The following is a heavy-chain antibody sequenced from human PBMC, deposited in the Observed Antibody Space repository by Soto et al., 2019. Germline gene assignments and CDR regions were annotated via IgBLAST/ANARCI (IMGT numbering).Heavy chain of an antibody. CDR3: ARDRRRVGATLMDV. D-gene: IGHD1-26*01. CDR1: GGTFSVYD. V-gene: IGHV1-69*01. Sequence: SVKVSCRSSGGTFSVYDISWVRQAAGQGLEWMGGIIPIFGTANYAQKFQGRVTITADESTSTAYMELSSLRSEDTAVYYCARDRRRVGATLMDVWGQGTTVTVSS. CDR2: IIPIFGTA. J-gene: IGHJ6*02.